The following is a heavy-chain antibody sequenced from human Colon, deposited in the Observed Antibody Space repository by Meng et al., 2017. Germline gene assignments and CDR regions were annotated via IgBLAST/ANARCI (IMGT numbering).Heavy chain of an antibody. CDR2: IWSGGTTT. V-gene: IGHV3-48*03. CDR1: GFTFSSYE. J-gene: IGHJ6*02. Sequence: GESLKISCAASGFTFSSYEMNWVRQAPGEGLEWVSYIWSGGTTTHYADSVKGRFTVSRDNAENSLYLEMNSLRAEDTAVYYCARRLPYYGRDVWGQGTRVTVSS. CDR3: ARRLPYYGRDV.